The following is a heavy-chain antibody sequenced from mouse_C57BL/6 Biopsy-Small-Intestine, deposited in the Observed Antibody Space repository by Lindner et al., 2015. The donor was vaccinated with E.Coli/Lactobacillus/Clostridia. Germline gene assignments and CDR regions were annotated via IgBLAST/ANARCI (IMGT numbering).Heavy chain of an antibody. V-gene: IGHV1-9*01. Sequence: VQLQESGAELMKPGASVKLSCKATGYTFTGYWIEWVKQRPGHGLEWIGEILPGSGSTNYNEKFKGKATFTADTSSNTAYMHLNSLTSEDSAVYYCAREGPWPFAFWGQGTLVTVSA. CDR2: ILPGSGST. CDR3: AREGPWPFAF. CDR1: GYTFTGYW. J-gene: IGHJ3*01.